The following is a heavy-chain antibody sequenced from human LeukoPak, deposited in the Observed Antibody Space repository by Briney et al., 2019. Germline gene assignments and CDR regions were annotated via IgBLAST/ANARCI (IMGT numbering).Heavy chain of an antibody. V-gene: IGHV3-74*01. D-gene: IGHD1-1*01. CDR1: GFAFSRYW. CDR2: IYRDGSDK. J-gene: IGHJ4*02. CDR3: ARQLGSCRAANCYSDY. Sequence: GGSLRLSCAASGFAFSRYWMHWVRQAPGKGLVWVSRIYRDGSDKIYADSVKGRFTISRDNAKNTLSLQMDFLRAEDTAIYYCARQLGSCRAANCYSDYWGQGTLVVVSS.